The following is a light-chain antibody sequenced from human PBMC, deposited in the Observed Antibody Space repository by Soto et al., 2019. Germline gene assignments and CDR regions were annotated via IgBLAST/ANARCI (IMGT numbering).Light chain of an antibody. V-gene: IGKV3-20*01. CDR3: QQYGSSPGT. Sequence: EFVSTQSPGTLSLSPGERATLSCRASQSVSSSYSAWYQQKPGQAPRLLIYGASSRATGIPDRFSGSGSGTDFTLTISRLEPEDFAVYYCQQYGSSPGTFGQGTKVDI. CDR2: GAS. CDR1: QSVSSSY. J-gene: IGKJ1*01.